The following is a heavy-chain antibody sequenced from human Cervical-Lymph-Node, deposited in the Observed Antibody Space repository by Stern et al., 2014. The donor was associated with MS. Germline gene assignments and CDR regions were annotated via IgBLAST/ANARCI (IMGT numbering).Heavy chain of an antibody. Sequence: QVQLVQSGAEVKKPGASVKVSCKASGHTFIDYYMHWVRQAPGQGLEWMGIINPSGGSTNYAQKFQGRVTMTRDTSTSTVYMELSSLRSEDTAVYFCARSGREMITFGTVIADHAFDIWGQGTMVTVSS. V-gene: IGHV1-46*01. D-gene: IGHD3-16*02. CDR3: ARSGREMITFGTVIADHAFDI. CDR2: INPSGGST. CDR1: GHTFIDYY. J-gene: IGHJ3*02.